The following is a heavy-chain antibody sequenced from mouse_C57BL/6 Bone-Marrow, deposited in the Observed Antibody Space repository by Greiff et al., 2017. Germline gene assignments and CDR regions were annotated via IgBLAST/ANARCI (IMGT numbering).Heavy chain of an antibody. V-gene: IGHV5-17*01. CDR1: GFTFSDYG. CDR2: ISSGSSTI. CDR3: ARGGFDY. Sequence: EVQGVESGGGLVKPGGSLKLSFAASGFTFSDYGMHWVRQAPEKGLEWVAYISSGSSTIYYADTVKGRFTISRDNAKNTLFLQMTSLRSEDTAMYYCARGGFDYWGQGTTLTVSS. J-gene: IGHJ2*01.